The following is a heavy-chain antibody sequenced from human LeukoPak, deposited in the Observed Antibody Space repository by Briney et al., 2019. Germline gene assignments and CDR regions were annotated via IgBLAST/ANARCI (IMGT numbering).Heavy chain of an antibody. Sequence: PSETLSLTCAVYGGSFSGYYWSWIRQPPGKGLEWIGEINHSGSTNYNPSLKSRVTISVDTSKNQFSLKLSSVTAADTAVYYCAAHPKGKYYYGSGSYYNAAKEYYFDYWGQGTLVTVSS. CDR1: GGSFSGYY. CDR2: INHSGST. J-gene: IGHJ4*02. V-gene: IGHV4-34*01. CDR3: AAHPKGKYYYGSGSYYNAAKEYYFDY. D-gene: IGHD3-10*01.